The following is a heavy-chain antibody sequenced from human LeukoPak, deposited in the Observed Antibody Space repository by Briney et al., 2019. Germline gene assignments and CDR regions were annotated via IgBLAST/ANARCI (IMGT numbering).Heavy chain of an antibody. D-gene: IGHD6-19*01. V-gene: IGHV6-1*01. J-gene: IGHJ4*02. CDR2: TYYRSKWYN. CDR3: ARAITTRYSSGWYSVDY. Sequence: SQTLSLTCAISGDSVSSNSAAWNWIRQSPSRGLEWLGTTYYRSKWYNDYAVSVKSRITINPDTSKYQFSLQLNSVTPEDTAVYYCARAITTRYSSGWYSVDYWGQGTLVTVSS. CDR1: GDSVSSNSAA.